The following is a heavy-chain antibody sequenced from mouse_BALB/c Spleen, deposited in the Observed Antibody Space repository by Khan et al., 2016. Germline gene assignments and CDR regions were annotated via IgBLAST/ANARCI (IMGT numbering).Heavy chain of an antibody. CDR3: SRGDSNYRTYWYLDV. D-gene: IGHD2-5*01. J-gene: IGHJ1*01. Sequence: VQLKESGPDLVKPGASVKMSCTASGYTFTSYVIHWVKQKPGQGLEWIGDINPYSDGTNYNEKFKGKAIMTSDKSSSTAYMQHSSLTPEDAEASCCSRGDSNYRTYWYLDVWGAGTTVTVPS. CDR2: INPYSDGT. V-gene: IGHV1S136*01. CDR1: GYTFTSYV.